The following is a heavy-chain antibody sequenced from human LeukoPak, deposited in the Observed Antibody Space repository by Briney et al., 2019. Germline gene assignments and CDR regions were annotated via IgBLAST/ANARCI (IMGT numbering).Heavy chain of an antibody. CDR1: GYTFIGYY. V-gene: IGHV1-2*02. CDR3: ARDHALWSNCFDY. Sequence: ASVKVSCKASGYTFIGYYIHWVRQAPGQGPEWMGWINPNSGVTNYAQKFQGRVSMTRDTSISTTYMELRSLTSDDTAVYYCARDHALWSNCFDYWGQGTLVTVSS. J-gene: IGHJ4*02. D-gene: IGHD2/OR15-2a*01. CDR2: INPNSGVT.